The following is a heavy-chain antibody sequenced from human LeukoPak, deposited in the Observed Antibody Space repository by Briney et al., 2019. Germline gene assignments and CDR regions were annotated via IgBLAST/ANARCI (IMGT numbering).Heavy chain of an antibody. Sequence: PSETLSLTCTVSGGSTSSHVWSWIRQPPGKGLEWIGNIYNSGTTNYNPSLESRVTISVDTSKNQLSLQLTSVTAADTAVYYCTNTTRWRAFHFWRRGTLVTVPS. V-gene: IGHV4-59*11. CDR1: GGSTSSHV. J-gene: IGHJ4*02. D-gene: IGHD4-23*01. CDR3: TNTTRWRAFHF. CDR2: IYNSGTT.